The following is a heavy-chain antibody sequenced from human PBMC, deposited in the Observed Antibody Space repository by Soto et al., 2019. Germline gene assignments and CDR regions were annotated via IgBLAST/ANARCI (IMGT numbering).Heavy chain of an antibody. CDR3: ARFSQSGYDV. CDR1: GFTFSTSR. CDR2: IKQDGSEK. Sequence: PGGSLRLSCAASGFTFSTSRMRWFRQAPGKGLEWVASIKQDGSEKFYVDSVKGRFAISRDNAKNLLYLQMNSLRADDTATYYCARFSQSGYDVWGQGTMVTVSS. J-gene: IGHJ3*01. D-gene: IGHD3-3*01. V-gene: IGHV3-7*05.